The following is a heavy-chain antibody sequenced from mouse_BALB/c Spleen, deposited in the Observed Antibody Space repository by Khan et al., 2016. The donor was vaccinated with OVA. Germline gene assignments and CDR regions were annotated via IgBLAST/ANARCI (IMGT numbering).Heavy chain of an antibody. CDR2: ISSAGDYT. J-gene: IGHJ3*01. CDR3: ASHLTGSFAY. CDR1: GFTFSSYG. D-gene: IGHD4-1*01. V-gene: IGHV5-6*01. Sequence: EVQLVESGGDLVKPGGSLKLSCAASGFTFSSYGMSWVRQTPDKRLEWVATISSAGDYTYYPDNMKGRFTISRDNAKNTLYLQISSLKSEDTAMFYCASHLTGSFAYWGQGTLVTVSA.